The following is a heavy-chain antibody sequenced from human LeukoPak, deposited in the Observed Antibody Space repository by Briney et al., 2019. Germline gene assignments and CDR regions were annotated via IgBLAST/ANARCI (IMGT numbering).Heavy chain of an antibody. CDR1: GLTFSNYW. D-gene: IGHD5-18*01. CDR3: AKDRERRGFSSGFSIALDV. J-gene: IGHJ3*01. Sequence: PGGSLRLTCEASGLTFSNYWMHWVRQAPGKGLEWVADIKQDGSQRYYVDSVKGRFTISRDNAKNSLYLEMIRLRAEDTAVYYCAKDRERRGFSSGFSIALDVWGQGTMVTVSS. CDR2: IKQDGSQR. V-gene: IGHV3-7*03.